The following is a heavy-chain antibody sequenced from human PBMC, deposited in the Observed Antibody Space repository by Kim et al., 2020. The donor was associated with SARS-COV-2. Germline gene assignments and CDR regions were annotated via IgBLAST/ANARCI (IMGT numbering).Heavy chain of an antibody. CDR2: IDGSDGTT. CDR1: GFTFTGYA. D-gene: IGHD2-21*01. J-gene: IGHJ4*02. V-gene: IGHV3-23*01. Sequence: GGSLRLSCTTSGFTFTGYAMSWVRQAPGKGLEWVSSIDGSDGTTYYVDSVKGRFTISRYNSKNTLYLQMSTLRADDTAVYYCMKGGWGSIWDHWGQGTLVTVSS. CDR3: MKGGWGSIWDH.